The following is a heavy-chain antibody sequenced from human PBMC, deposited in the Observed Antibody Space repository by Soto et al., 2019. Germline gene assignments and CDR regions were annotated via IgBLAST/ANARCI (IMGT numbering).Heavy chain of an antibody. D-gene: IGHD2-2*01. J-gene: IGHJ4*02. CDR1: GYTFNTYY. Sequence: SVKVSCKTSGYTFNTYYISWLRQAPGQGLEGIGWISTYNGNTNYVPKFQGRITMTTDTSTSTAYMELRSLRSDDTALYFCARDTSNYFDFWGQGTPVTVSS. V-gene: IGHV1-18*01. CDR3: ARDTSNYFDF. CDR2: ISTYNGNT.